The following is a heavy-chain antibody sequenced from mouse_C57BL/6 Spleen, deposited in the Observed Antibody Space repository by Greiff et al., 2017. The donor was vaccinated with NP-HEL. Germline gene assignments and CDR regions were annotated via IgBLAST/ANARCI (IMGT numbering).Heavy chain of an antibody. V-gene: IGHV5-4*01. CDR3: TRGGNWGPFAY. J-gene: IGHJ3*01. D-gene: IGHD4-1*01. CDR1: GFTFSSYA. Sequence: EVQLQESGGGLVKPGGSLKLSCAASGFTFSSYAMHWVRQTPEKRLEWVATISGGGSYTYYTDNVKGRFTISRDNAKNNLYLQMSHLKSEDTAMYYCTRGGNWGPFAYWGQGTLVTVSA. CDR2: ISGGGSYT.